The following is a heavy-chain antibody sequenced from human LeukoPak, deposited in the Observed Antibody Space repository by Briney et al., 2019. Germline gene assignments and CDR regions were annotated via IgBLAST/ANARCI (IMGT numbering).Heavy chain of an antibody. J-gene: IGHJ5*02. D-gene: IGHD2-2*01. Sequence: PSETLSLTXTVSGGSISSYYWSWIRQPPGKGLEWIGYIYYSGSTNYNPSLKSRVTISVDTSKNQFSLKLSSVTAADTAVYYCARDRPAANWFDPWGQGTLVTVSS. V-gene: IGHV4-59*01. CDR3: ARDRPAANWFDP. CDR1: GGSISSYY. CDR2: IYYSGST.